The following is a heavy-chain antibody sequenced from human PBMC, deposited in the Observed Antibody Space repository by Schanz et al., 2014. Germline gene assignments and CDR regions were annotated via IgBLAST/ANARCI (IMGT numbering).Heavy chain of an antibody. J-gene: IGHJ4*02. Sequence: QVQLVESGGGVVQFGRSLRLSCVASGFTFSSYGMHWVRQAPGKGLEWVAVIWYDENNKYYADSVKGRFTMSRDNSKSPLYLQMISLRAEHTPVYYCARANYRRKINFDYWGRGTLVTVSS. V-gene: IGHV3-33*01. CDR2: IWYDENNK. CDR1: GFTFSSYG. D-gene: IGHD3-10*01. CDR3: ARANYRRKINFDY.